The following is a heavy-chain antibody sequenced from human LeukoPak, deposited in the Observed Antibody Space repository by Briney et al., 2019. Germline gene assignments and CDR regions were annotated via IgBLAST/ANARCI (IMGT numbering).Heavy chain of an antibody. CDR1: GFTVSSNY. D-gene: IGHD3-10*01. CDR2: IYSGGST. V-gene: IGHV3-53*01. Sequence: GGSLRLSCAASGFTVSSNYMSWVRQAPGKGLEWVSVIYSGGSTYYADSVKGRFTISRDNSKNTLYLQMNSLRAEDTAMYYCASKMYGSGSYYYGMDVWGKGTTVTVSS. CDR3: ASKMYGSGSYYYGMDV. J-gene: IGHJ6*04.